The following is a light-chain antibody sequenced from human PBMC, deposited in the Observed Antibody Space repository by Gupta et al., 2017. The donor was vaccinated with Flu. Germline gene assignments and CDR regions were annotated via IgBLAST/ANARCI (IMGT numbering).Light chain of an antibody. Sequence: VMTPYPGLLSVSPGETATLSCRAWQSVGSNLAWYQQKPGQAPRLLIYGASTRDTGITVRFCGSGCGKQFSLTISSPQSEDFAVYYCQQHEYWPPITFGRGTKVEIK. V-gene: IGKV3-15*01. CDR3: QQHEYWPPIT. CDR1: QSVGSN. CDR2: GAS. J-gene: IGKJ4*01.